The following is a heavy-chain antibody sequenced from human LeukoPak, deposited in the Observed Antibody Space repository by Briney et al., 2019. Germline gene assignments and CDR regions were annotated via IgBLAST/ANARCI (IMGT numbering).Heavy chain of an antibody. J-gene: IGHJ2*01. D-gene: IGHD3-16*02. Sequence: PSETLSLTCTVSGGSISGYYWSWIRQPPGRGLEYIGHIYYSGSTNYNPSLKSRVTISVDTSKNQFSLKLSSVTAADTAVYYCARDQHLGDYVWGSYRWGYFDLWGRGTLVTVSS. V-gene: IGHV4-59*01. CDR2: IYYSGST. CDR1: GGSISGYY. CDR3: ARDQHLGDYVWGSYRWGYFDL.